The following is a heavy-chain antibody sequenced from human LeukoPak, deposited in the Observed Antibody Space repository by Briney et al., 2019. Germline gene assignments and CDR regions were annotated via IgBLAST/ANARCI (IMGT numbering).Heavy chain of an antibody. J-gene: IGHJ5*02. CDR3: AIRGGTTVRGLRWFDP. Sequence: GSLRLSCAASGFTFSSYAMSWVRQAPGKGLEWIGSIYYSGSTYYNPSLKSRVTISVDTSKNQFSLKLSSVTAADTAVYYCAIRGGTTVRGLRWFDPWGQGTLVTVSS. CDR1: GFTFSSYA. CDR2: IYYSGST. D-gene: IGHD3-10*01. V-gene: IGHV4-59*05.